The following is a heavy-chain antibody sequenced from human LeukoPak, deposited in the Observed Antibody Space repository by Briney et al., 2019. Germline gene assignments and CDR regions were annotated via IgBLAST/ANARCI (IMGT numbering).Heavy chain of an antibody. D-gene: IGHD6-6*01. CDR3: AGEGGSSVRPDYYYGMDV. J-gene: IGHJ6*02. CDR1: GFTFSSYW. Sequence: GGSLRLSCAASGFTFSSYWMSWVRQAPGKGLEWVANIRQDGSDKYYVDSVKGRFTISRDNAKNSLYLQMNSLRAEDTAVYYCAGEGGSSVRPDYYYGMDVWGQGTTVTVSS. V-gene: IGHV3-7*03. CDR2: IRQDGSDK.